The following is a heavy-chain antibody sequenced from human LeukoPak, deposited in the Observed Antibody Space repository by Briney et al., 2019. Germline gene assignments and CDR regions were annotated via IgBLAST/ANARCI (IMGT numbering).Heavy chain of an antibody. Sequence: GASVKVSYKASGYTFTNYGISWVRQAPGQGLEWMGWISAYNGDTDYAQKLQGRVTMTTDTSTSTAYMDLRSLRSDDTAVYYCARGVVGATLYYFDYWGQGTLVTVSS. CDR1: GYTFTNYG. CDR3: ARGVVGATLYYFDY. J-gene: IGHJ4*02. D-gene: IGHD1-26*01. CDR2: ISAYNGDT. V-gene: IGHV1-18*01.